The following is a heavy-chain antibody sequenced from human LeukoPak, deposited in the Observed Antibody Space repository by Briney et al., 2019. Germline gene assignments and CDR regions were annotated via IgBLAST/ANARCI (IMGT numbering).Heavy chain of an antibody. Sequence: GGSLRLSCAASGFTFSSYSMNWVRQAPGKGLEWVSSISSSSSYIYYADSVKGRFTISRDNAKNSLYLQMNSLRAEDTAVYYCARDTQTTTVVTPIYYGMGVWGQGTTVTVSS. J-gene: IGHJ6*02. CDR3: ARDTQTTTVVTPIYYGMGV. CDR2: ISSSSSYI. V-gene: IGHV3-21*01. CDR1: GFTFSSYS. D-gene: IGHD4-23*01.